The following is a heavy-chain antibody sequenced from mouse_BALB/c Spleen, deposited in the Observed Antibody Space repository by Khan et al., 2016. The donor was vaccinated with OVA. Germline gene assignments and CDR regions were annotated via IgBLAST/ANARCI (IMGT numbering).Heavy chain of an antibody. Sequence: QVQLKQSGPGLVQPSQSLSITCTVSGFSLTNYGVHWVRQSPGKGLEWLGLIWSGGSTDYNAAFISRLSISKDNSKSQVFFKMNSLQANDTAIYYCARIYDYDEGLAYWGQGTLVTVSA. CDR1: GFSLTNYG. J-gene: IGHJ3*01. V-gene: IGHV2-2*02. CDR3: ARIYDYDEGLAY. CDR2: IWSGGST. D-gene: IGHD2-4*01.